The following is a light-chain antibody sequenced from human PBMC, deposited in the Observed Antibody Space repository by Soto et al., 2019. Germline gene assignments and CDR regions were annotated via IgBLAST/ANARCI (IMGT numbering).Light chain of an antibody. V-gene: IGKV3-11*01. CDR3: QQRNYWQVT. CDR1: QSVNIY. Sequence: EIVLTQSPGTLSLSPGERATLSCRASQSVNIYLAWYQQKPGQAPRLLIYDASNRATGIPARFSGSGSGTDFTLTISSLEPEDIAVYYCQQRNYWQVTFGQGTRLEIK. J-gene: IGKJ5*01. CDR2: DAS.